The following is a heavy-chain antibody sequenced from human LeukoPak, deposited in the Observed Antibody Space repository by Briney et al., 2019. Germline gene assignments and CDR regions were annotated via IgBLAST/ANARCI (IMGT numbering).Heavy chain of an antibody. CDR3: ARGGLTIFGVVNYMDV. CDR2: ISPSGDIT. J-gene: IGHJ6*03. CDR1: GFSFSSHG. V-gene: IGHV3-23*01. D-gene: IGHD3-3*01. Sequence: GGSLRLSCAGSGFSFSSHGVNWVRQAPGKGLEWVSGISPSGDITYYTDSVRGRFTISRDNAKNSLYLQMNSLRAEDTALYYCARGGLTIFGVVNYMDVWGKGTTVTVSS.